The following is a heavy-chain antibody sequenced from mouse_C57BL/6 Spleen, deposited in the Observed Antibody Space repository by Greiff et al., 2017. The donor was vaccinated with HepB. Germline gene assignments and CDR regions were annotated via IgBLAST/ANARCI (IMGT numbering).Heavy chain of an antibody. CDR1: GFTFSSYG. D-gene: IGHD1-1*01. CDR2: ISSGGSYT. CDR3: ARITTVVEAMDY. V-gene: IGHV5-6*01. J-gene: IGHJ4*01. Sequence: EVKLVESGGDLVKPGGSRKLSCAASGFTFSSYGMSWVRQTPDKRLEWVATISSGGSYTYYPDSVKGRFTISRDNAKNTLYLQMSSLKSEDTAMYYCARITTVVEAMDYWGQGTSVTVSS.